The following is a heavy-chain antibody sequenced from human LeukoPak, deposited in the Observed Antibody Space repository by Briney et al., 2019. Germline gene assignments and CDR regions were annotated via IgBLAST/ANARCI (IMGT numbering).Heavy chain of an antibody. CDR2: IKQDGSEK. J-gene: IGHJ6*03. Sequence: PGGSLRLSCAASGFTFSSYAMSWVRQAPGKGLEGVANIKQDGSEKYYVDSVKGRFTISRDNAKNSLYLQMNSLRAEDTAVYYCARERAPIAAAGKYYMDVWGKGTTVTVSS. CDR1: GFTFSSYA. D-gene: IGHD6-13*01. V-gene: IGHV3-7*01. CDR3: ARERAPIAAAGKYYMDV.